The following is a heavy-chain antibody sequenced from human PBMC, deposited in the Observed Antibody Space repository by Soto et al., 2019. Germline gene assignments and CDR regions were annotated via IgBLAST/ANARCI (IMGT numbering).Heavy chain of an antibody. CDR1: GFSFGSYA. D-gene: IGHD3-3*01. J-gene: IGHJ4*02. V-gene: IGHV3-23*01. Sequence: GGSLRLSCAASGFSFGSYALSWARQAPGKGLEWVSTTSGSDGKTFYADAVKGRFSISRDTPQNTLYLQMNSLRADDTAIYYCARWSYLDYWGQGTRVTVSS. CDR2: TSGSDGKT. CDR3: ARWSYLDY.